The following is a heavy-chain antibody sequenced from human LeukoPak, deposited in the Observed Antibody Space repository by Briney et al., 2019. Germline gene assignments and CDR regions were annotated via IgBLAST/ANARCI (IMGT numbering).Heavy chain of an antibody. Sequence: GGSLRLFCAASGFTFSSYAMSWVRQAPGKGLEWVSAISGSGGSTYYADSVKGRFTISRDNSKNTLYLQMNSLRAEDTAVYYCAKDGGGYYYDSSGYNYWGQGTLVTVSS. CDR2: ISGSGGST. V-gene: IGHV3-23*01. D-gene: IGHD3-22*01. CDR3: AKDGGGYYYDSSGYNY. J-gene: IGHJ4*02. CDR1: GFTFSSYA.